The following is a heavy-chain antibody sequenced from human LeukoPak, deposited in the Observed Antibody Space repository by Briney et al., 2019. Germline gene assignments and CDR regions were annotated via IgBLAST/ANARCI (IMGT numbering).Heavy chain of an antibody. V-gene: IGHV3-23*01. CDR3: AKVGSGWYVGFDY. D-gene: IGHD6-19*01. CDR2: ISGSGGTT. Sequence: GGSLRLSCAASGFTFSSYAMSWVRQAPGKGLEWVSAISGSGGTTYYADSVKGRFTISRDNSKNTLYLQMNTLRAEDTAVYYCAKVGSGWYVGFDYWGQGTLVTVSS. CDR1: GFTFSSYA. J-gene: IGHJ4*02.